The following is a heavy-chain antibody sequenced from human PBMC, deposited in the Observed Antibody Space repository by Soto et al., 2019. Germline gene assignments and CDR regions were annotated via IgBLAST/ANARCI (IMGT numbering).Heavy chain of an antibody. J-gene: IGHJ5*01. D-gene: IGHD3-3*01. V-gene: IGHV4-39*01. CDR3: PRHFPLRVVRSNYFDA. Sequence: ASETLSLTCTVSGASITSTTSSYYWGWIRQPPGKGLEWIGSVYYSGSTYLNPSLKSRVTISVDTPQNQFSLQLFSVTAADTAVYYRPRHFPLRVVRSNYFDAWGQGTLVTVSS. CDR1: GASITSTTSSYY. CDR2: VYYSGST.